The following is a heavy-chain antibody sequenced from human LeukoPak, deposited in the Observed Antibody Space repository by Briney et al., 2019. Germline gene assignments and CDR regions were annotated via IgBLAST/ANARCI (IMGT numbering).Heavy chain of an antibody. V-gene: IGHV3-23*01. Sequence: GGSLTLFCAASGFTFSSYAMSWVREATGKGLEWVSAISGSGGSTYYADSVKGRFPISRDNSKNTLSLQMHSLRAEDTAVYYCSTPDVVVPAAITLGYWGQGTLVTVSS. CDR1: GFTFSSYA. J-gene: IGHJ4*02. CDR2: ISGSGGST. CDR3: STPDVVVPAAITLGY. D-gene: IGHD2-2*01.